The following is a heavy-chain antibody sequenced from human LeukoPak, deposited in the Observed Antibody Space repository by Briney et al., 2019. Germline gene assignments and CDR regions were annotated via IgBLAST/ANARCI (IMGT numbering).Heavy chain of an antibody. D-gene: IGHD2-15*01. CDR1: GFTFSSYG. V-gene: IGHV3-33*01. CDR3: ARQHCSGGDCYFFD. J-gene: IGHJ4*02. Sequence: PGGSLRLSCAASGFTFSSYGMHWVRQAPGKGLEWGALIWYDGNNKYYADSVKGRFTISRDNSKNTLYLQLNSLRAEDTAVYYCARQHCSGGDCYFFDWGQGTLVTVSS. CDR2: IWYDGNNK.